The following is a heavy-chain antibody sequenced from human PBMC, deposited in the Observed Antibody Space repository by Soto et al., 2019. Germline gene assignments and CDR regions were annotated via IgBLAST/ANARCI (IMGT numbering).Heavy chain of an antibody. CDR2: ISWNGAPT. V-gene: IGHV3-9*01. D-gene: IGHD3-10*01. CDR1: GFTFDDYA. J-gene: IGHJ4*02. CDR3: ANLPLYGSGFDC. Sequence: DAQLVESGGGLVQPGRSLRLSCVASGFTFDDYAIHWVRQAPGKGLAWVSGISWNGAPTGYADSVKGRFTISRDNAKNSLYLQMSSLRTKDTAIYYCANLPLYGSGFDCWGQGTLVTVSS.